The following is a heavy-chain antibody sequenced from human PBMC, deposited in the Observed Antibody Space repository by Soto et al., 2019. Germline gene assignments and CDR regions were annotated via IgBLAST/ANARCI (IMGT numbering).Heavy chain of an antibody. CDR3: ARIGRVCELVT. V-gene: IGHV3-74*01. D-gene: IGHD1-26*01. J-gene: IGHJ4*02. Sequence: EVQLVEAWGGLVQPGGSLRLSCAASGFTFSSFWMHWVRQVPGKGLVWVSRINTDGSSTSYADSVKGRFTISRDNAKKTVYLQMNSLRAEDADVYYCARIGRVCELVTWGQGTLVTVSS. CDR2: INTDGSST. CDR1: GFTFSSFW.